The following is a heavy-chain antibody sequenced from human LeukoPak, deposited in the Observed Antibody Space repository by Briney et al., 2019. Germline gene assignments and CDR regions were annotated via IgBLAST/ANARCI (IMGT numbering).Heavy chain of an antibody. Sequence: SETPSLTCTVSGVSVTNYFWSWIRQPPGKGLEWVAYLYYTGDANYNPSLNSRLSVSVDTSKNQFSLRLSSVTAADTATYYCARFYDSPISAFDMWGQGTMVTVSS. CDR1: GVSVTNYF. CDR3: ARFYDSPISAFDM. J-gene: IGHJ3*02. D-gene: IGHD3-22*01. V-gene: IGHV4-59*02. CDR2: LYYTGDA.